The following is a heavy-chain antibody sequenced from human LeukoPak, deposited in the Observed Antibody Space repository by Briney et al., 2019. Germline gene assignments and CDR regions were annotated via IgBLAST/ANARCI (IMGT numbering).Heavy chain of an antibody. V-gene: IGHV4-59*01. J-gene: IGHJ6*02. CDR3: ARDSSGNYYDSSGRLYGMDV. CDR1: GGSISSYY. CDR2: IYYSGST. Sequence: SETLSLTCTVSGGSISSYYWSWIRQPPGKGLEWIGYIYYSGSTNYNPSLKSRVTISVDTSKNQFSLKLSSVTAADTAVYYCARDSSGNYYDSSGRLYGMDVWGQGTTVTVSS. D-gene: IGHD3-22*01.